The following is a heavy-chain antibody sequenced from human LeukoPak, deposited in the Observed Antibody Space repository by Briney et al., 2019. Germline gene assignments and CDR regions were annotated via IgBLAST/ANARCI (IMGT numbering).Heavy chain of an antibody. CDR3: ARYGCSGGSCYLHFDY. Sequence: SETLPLTCAVYSGSFSGYYWSWIRQPPGKGLEWIGEINHSGSTNYNPSLKSRVTISVDTSKNQFSLKLSSVTAADTAVYYCARYGCSGGSCYLHFDYWGQGTLVTVSS. J-gene: IGHJ4*02. CDR2: INHSGST. CDR1: SGSFSGYY. D-gene: IGHD2-15*01. V-gene: IGHV4-34*01.